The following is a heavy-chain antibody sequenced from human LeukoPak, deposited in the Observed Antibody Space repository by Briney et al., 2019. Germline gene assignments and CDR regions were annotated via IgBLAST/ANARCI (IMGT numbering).Heavy chain of an antibody. J-gene: IGHJ4*02. V-gene: IGHV4-59*01. CDR1: GGSISSYY. CDR3: ARGSFYYDSSGYLSPGVFFDY. Sequence: SETLSLTCTISGGSISSYYWSWIRQPPGKGLEWIGYIYYTGSTNHNPSLKSRVTIDTSKNQFSLKLSSVTAADTAVYYCARGSFYYDSSGYLSPGVFFDYWGQGALVTVSS. CDR2: IYYTGST. D-gene: IGHD3-22*01.